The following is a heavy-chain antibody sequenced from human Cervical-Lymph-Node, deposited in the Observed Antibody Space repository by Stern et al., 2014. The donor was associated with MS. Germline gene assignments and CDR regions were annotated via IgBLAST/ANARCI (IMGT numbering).Heavy chain of an antibody. CDR2: IIPMFGPP. D-gene: IGHD2-8*01. CDR3: GVCPPGGDV. Sequence: QVQLVQSGTEVKKPGSSVKVSCKASGGTFSNYAVSWVRQAPGQGLEWMGGIIPMFGPPNYAQKFQGRLTITADKSTSTAYMELSSLRSEDTAVYSNGVCPPGGDVWGQGTTVTVS. CDR1: GGTFSNYA. J-gene: IGHJ6*02. V-gene: IGHV1-69*06.